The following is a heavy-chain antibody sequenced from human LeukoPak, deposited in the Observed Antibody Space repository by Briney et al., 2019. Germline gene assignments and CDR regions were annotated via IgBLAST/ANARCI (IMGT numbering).Heavy chain of an antibody. V-gene: IGHV3-21*01. Sequence: GGSLRLSCAASGFTFSSYSMNWVRQAPGKGLEWVSSISSSSYIYYADSVKGRFTISRDNAKNSLYLQMNSLRAEDTAVYYCAIYILTGYYTDYWGQGTLVTVSS. CDR3: AIYILTGYYTDY. CDR1: GFTFSSYS. J-gene: IGHJ4*02. D-gene: IGHD3-9*01. CDR2: ISSSSYI.